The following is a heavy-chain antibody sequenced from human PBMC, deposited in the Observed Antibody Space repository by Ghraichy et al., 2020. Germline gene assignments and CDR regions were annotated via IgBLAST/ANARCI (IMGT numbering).Heavy chain of an antibody. CDR1: SETFCSHV. J-gene: IGHJ5*02. CDR3: ARDSSGYYRRGWFDP. V-gene: IGHV1-18*01. CDR2: ISAYNGNT. D-gene: IGHD3-22*01. Sequence: ASVKVSCKAASETFCSHVISSVLQAPGLGLEWMGWISAYNGNTNYAQKLQGRVTMTTDTSTSTAYMELRSLRSDDTAVYYCARDSSGYYRRGWFDPWGQGTLVTVSS.